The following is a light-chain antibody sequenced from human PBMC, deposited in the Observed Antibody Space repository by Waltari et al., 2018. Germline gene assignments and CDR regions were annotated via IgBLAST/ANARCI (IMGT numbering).Light chain of an antibody. V-gene: IGLV7-46*01. CDR1: TGAVTSGHY. CDR3: LLSYSGAWV. CDR2: DTS. Sequence: QAVVTQEPSLTVSPGGTVTLTCGSSTGAVTSGHYPYWFQQKPGQAPRTLSYDTSNKDSWTPARFSGSLLGGKAALTLSGAQPEDEAEYYCLLSYSGAWVFGGGTKLTVL. J-gene: IGLJ3*02.